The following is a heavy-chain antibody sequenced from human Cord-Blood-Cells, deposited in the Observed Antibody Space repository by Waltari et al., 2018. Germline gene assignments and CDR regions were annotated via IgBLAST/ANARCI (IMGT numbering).Heavy chain of an antibody. J-gene: IGHJ4*02. CDR1: GFTFSGSA. CDR3: TRRYKNFDY. D-gene: IGHD1-1*01. V-gene: IGHV3-73*02. Sequence: EVQLVESGGGLVQPGGSLKLSCSASGFTFSGSAMHWVRQASGKGLEWVGRIRSKANSYATAYAASVKGRFTISRDDSKNTAYLQMNSLKTEDTAVYYCTRRYKNFDYWGQGTLVTVSS. CDR2: IRSKANSYAT.